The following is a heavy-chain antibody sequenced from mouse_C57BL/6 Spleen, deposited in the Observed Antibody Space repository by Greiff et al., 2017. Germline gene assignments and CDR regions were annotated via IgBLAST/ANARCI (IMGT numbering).Heavy chain of an antibody. CDR2: IDPETGGT. CDR3: TREEEWSSAY. Sequence: VQLQQSGAELVRPGASVTLSCKASGYTFTDYEMHWVKQTPVHGLEWIGAIDPETGGTAYNQKFKGKAILTADKSSSTAYMELRSLTSEDSAVYYCTREEEWSSAYWGQGTLVTVSA. D-gene: IGHD1-1*02. V-gene: IGHV1-15*01. CDR1: GYTFTDYE. J-gene: IGHJ3*01.